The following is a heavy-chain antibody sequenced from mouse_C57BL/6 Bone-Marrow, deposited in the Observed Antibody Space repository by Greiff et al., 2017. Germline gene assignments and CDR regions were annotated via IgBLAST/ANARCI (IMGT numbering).Heavy chain of an antibody. V-gene: IGHV1-63*01. J-gene: IGHJ3*01. Sequence: VQVVESGAELVRPGTSVKMSCKASGYTFTNYWIGWAKQRPGHGLEWIGDIYPGGGYTNYNEKFKGKATLTADKSSSTAYMQFSSLTSEDSAIYYCAREGDYDFFFAYWGQGTLVTVSA. CDR3: AREGDYDFFFAY. D-gene: IGHD2-4*01. CDR1: GYTFTNYW. CDR2: IYPGGGYT.